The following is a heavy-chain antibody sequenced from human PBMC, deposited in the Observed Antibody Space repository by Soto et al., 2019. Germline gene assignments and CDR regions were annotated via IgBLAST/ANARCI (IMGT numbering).Heavy chain of an antibody. J-gene: IGHJ5*02. CDR1: GFTFSSYG. D-gene: IGHD6-6*01. V-gene: IGHV3-33*01. CDR3: ARRTDYGSSSKCFDP. Sequence: PGGSLSLSCAASGFTFSSYGMHWVRQAPGKGLEWVAVIWYDGSNKYYADSVKGRFTISRDNSKNTLYLQMNSLRAEDTAVYYCARRTDYGSSSKCFDPWGQGTLVTVSS. CDR2: IWYDGSNK.